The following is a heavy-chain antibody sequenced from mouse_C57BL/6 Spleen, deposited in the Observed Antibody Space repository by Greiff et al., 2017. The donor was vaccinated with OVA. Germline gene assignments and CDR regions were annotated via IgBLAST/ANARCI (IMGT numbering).Heavy chain of an antibody. CDR3: ARSYYGSSYWYFDV. CDR1: GFTFSDYG. CDR2: ISSGSSTI. Sequence: DVQLQESGGGLVKPGGSLKLSCAASGFTFSDYGMHWVRQAPEKGLEWVAYISSGSSTIYYADTVKGRFTISRDNAKNTLFLQMTSLRSEDTAMYYGARSYYGSSYWYFDVWGTGTTVTVSS. V-gene: IGHV5-17*01. J-gene: IGHJ1*03. D-gene: IGHD1-1*01.